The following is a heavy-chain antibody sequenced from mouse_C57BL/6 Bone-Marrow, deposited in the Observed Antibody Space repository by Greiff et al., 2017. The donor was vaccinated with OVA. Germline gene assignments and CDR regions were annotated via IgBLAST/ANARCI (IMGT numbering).Heavy chain of an antibody. CDR2: IYPRSGNT. Sequence: QVQLQQSGAELARPGASVKLSCKASGYTFTSYGISWVKQRTGQGLEWIGEIYPRSGNTYYNEKFKGKATLTADKSSSTAYMELRSLTSEDSAVYFCAREGYGYGFAYWGQGTLVTVSA. CDR1: GYTFTSYG. D-gene: IGHD2-2*01. V-gene: IGHV1-81*01. J-gene: IGHJ3*01. CDR3: AREGYGYGFAY.